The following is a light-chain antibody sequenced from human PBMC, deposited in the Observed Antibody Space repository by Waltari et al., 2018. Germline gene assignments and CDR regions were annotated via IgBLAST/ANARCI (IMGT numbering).Light chain of an antibody. CDR2: NDN. CDR3: ASWDRSLFAGV. Sequence: QSVLTQPPSVSAASGHNITISCSGSSSTIGRNSESWFLQLPGTAPKLLIFNDNERPSELPARFSGSRSGQSATPHITGLQGGDEDDYYCASWDRSLFAGVFGGGTKLTVL. V-gene: IGLV1-51*01. CDR1: SSTIGRNS. J-gene: IGLJ3*02.